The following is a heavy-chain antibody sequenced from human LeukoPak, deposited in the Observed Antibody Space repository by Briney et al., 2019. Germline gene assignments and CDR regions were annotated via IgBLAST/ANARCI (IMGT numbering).Heavy chain of an antibody. Sequence: PSETLSLTCAVYGGSFSGYYWSWIRQPPGKGLEWIGEINHSGSTNYNPSLKSRVTISVDTSKNQFSLKLISVTAADTAVYYCARGRSDYIWGSNRGAFDIWGQGTMVTVSS. CDR2: INHSGST. J-gene: IGHJ3*02. V-gene: IGHV4-34*01. CDR3: ARGRSDYIWGSNRGAFDI. CDR1: GGSFSGYY. D-gene: IGHD3-16*01.